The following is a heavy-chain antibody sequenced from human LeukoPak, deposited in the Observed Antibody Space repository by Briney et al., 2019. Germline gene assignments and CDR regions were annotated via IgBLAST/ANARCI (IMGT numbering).Heavy chain of an antibody. CDR3: ARSTGGYGSTLFDY. CDR1: GYMFTSYW. D-gene: IGHD5-18*01. J-gene: IGHJ4*02. CDR2: IYPGDSDT. V-gene: IGHV5-51*01. Sequence: KHGEPLKISCTGSGYMFTSYWIGWVRQMPGKGLEWMGIIYPGDSDTRYSPSFPGQVSISADKSISTAYLQWSSLKASDTAMYYCARSTGGYGSTLFDYWGQGTLVTVSS.